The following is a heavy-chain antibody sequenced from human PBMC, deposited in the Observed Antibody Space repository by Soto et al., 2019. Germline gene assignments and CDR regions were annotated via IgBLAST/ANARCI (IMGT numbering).Heavy chain of an antibody. CDR3: ARSSPVVTAP. V-gene: IGHV4-31*03. CDR2: IYYIGST. J-gene: IGHJ5*02. Sequence: QVQLQESGPGLVKPSQTLSLTCTVSGGSISSGGYYWSWIRQHPGKGLEWIGYIYYIGSTYYNPALKSRITISVDTSKNQFSLKLSSVTAADTAVYYCARSSPVVTAPWGQGTLVTVSS. CDR1: GGSISSGGYY. D-gene: IGHD2-21*02.